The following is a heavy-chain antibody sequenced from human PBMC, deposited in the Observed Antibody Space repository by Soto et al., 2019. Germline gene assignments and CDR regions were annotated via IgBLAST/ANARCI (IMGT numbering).Heavy chain of an antibody. J-gene: IGHJ4*02. V-gene: IGHV1-69*13. CDR2: IIPIFGTA. CDR1: GGTFSSYA. CDR3: ASGSRNPHSYGYRTLYYFDY. D-gene: IGHD5-18*01. Sequence: GASVKVSCKASGGTFSSYAISWVRQAPGQGLEWMGGIIPIFGTANYAQKFQGRATITADESTSTAYMELSSLRSEDTAVYYCASGSRNPHSYGYRTLYYFDYWGQGTLVTVSS.